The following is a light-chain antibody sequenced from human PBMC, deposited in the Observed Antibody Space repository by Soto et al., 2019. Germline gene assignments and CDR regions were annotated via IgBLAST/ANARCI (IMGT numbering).Light chain of an antibody. V-gene: IGKV1-33*01. CDR3: QQYENLPLT. Sequence: DIQMTQSPSPLSAAVGDRVTITCQASQDISNHLNWYQQKPGKAPNLLIYDASNLETGVPSRFSGSGFGTDFTFTITSLQHEDIATYYCQQYENLPLTFGGGTKVEIK. CDR2: DAS. J-gene: IGKJ4*01. CDR1: QDISNH.